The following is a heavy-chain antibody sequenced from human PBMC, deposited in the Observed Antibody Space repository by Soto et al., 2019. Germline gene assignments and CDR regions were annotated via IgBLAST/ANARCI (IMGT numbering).Heavy chain of an antibody. V-gene: IGHV3-48*01. J-gene: IGHJ2*01. CDR1: GFTFSSYS. Sequence: PGGSLRLSCAASGFTFSSYSMNWVRQAPGKGLEWVSYISSSSSTIYYADSVKGRFTISRDNAKNSLYLQMNSLRAEDTAVYYCARAAVAVNWYFDLWGRGTLVTVSS. CDR2: ISSSSSTI. D-gene: IGHD6-19*01. CDR3: ARAAVAVNWYFDL.